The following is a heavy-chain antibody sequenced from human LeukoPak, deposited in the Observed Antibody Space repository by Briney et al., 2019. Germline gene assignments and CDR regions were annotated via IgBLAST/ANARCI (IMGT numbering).Heavy chain of an antibody. CDR3: ARERQLERLAFGKEGSAFDY. V-gene: IGHV3-21*01. CDR2: ISSSSSYI. D-gene: IGHD1-1*01. J-gene: IGHJ4*02. CDR1: GFTFSTYS. Sequence: GGSLRLSCAASGFTFSTYSMNWVRQAPGKGLEWVSSISSSSSYIYYADSVKGRFTISRDNAKNSLYLQMNRLRAEDTAVYYCARERQLERLAFGKEGSAFDYWGQGTLVTVSS.